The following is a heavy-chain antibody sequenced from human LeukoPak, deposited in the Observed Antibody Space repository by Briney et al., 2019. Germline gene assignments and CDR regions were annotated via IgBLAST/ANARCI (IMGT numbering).Heavy chain of an antibody. CDR1: GFTASSNY. J-gene: IGHJ4*02. CDR2: IYSGGST. Sequence: GGSLRLSCAASGFTASSNYMSWVRQAPGKGLEWVSVIYSGGSTYYADSVKGRFTISRDNSKNTLYLQMNSLRAEDTAVYYRARDQYYYGSGTIDYWGQGTLVTVSS. CDR3: ARDQYYYGSGTIDY. D-gene: IGHD3-10*01. V-gene: IGHV3-66*02.